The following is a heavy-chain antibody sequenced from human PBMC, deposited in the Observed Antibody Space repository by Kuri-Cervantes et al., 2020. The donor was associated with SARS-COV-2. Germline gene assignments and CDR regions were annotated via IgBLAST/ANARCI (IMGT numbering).Heavy chain of an antibody. V-gene: IGHV3-30*01. CDR1: GFSFSGYA. D-gene: IGHD3-22*01. Sequence: GGSLRLSCAASGFSFSGYAMHWVRQAPGKGLEWVAVISNDGSKEYYADSVKGRFTISRDNSKNTLYLHMNRLTSEDTAFYYCARDIYYYDSSSYYFKQSFFDSWGQGTLVTV. CDR2: ISNDGSKE. J-gene: IGHJ4*02. CDR3: ARDIYYYDSSSYYFKQSFFDS.